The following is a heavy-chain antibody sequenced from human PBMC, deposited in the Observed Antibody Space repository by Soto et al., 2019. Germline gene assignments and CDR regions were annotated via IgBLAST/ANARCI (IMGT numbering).Heavy chain of an antibody. D-gene: IGHD2-2*02. V-gene: IGHV4-30-4*01. Sequence: SETLSLTCTVSGGSISSGDYYWSWIRQPPGKGLEWIGYIYYSGSTYYNPSLKSRVTISVDTSKNQFSLKLSSVTAADTAVYYCARTVVPAAIIWFDPWGQGTLVTVSS. J-gene: IGHJ5*02. CDR3: ARTVVPAAIIWFDP. CDR2: IYYSGST. CDR1: GGSISSGDYY.